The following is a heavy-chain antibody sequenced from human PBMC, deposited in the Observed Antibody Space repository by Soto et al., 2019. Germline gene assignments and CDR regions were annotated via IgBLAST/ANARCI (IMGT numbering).Heavy chain of an antibody. J-gene: IGHJ4*02. CDR1: GFAFSSSG. CDR3: ARDPSGWYGGFDY. Sequence: GGSLRLSCAASGFAFSSSGMHWVRQAPGKGLEWVAIIWFDGSNKYYSDSVKGRFTISRDNSKSTLYLQMNSLRAEDTAVYYCARDPSGWYGGFDYWGQGTLVTVSS. D-gene: IGHD6-19*01. V-gene: IGHV3-33*01. CDR2: IWFDGSNK.